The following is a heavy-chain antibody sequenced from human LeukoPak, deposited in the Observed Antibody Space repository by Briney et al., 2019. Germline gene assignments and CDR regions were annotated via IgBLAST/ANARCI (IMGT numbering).Heavy chain of an antibody. D-gene: IGHD2-2*01. J-gene: IGHJ4*02. Sequence: GGSLRLSCAASGFTFSSYGMHWVRQAPGKGLGWVAFIRYDGSNKYYADSVKGRFTISRDNSKNTLYLQMNSLRAEDTAVYYCAKFQYCSSTSCSADYWGQGTLVTVSS. CDR3: AKFQYCSSTSCSADY. V-gene: IGHV3-30*02. CDR1: GFTFSSYG. CDR2: IRYDGSNK.